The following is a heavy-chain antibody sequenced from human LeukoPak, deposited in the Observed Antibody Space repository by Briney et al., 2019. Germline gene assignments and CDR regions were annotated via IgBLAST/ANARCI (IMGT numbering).Heavy chain of an antibody. J-gene: IGHJ4*02. CDR1: GFTVSTDH. CDR2: SYSGGSR. V-gene: IGHV3-53*01. D-gene: IGHD1-26*01. Sequence: PGGSLSLSCAASGFTVSTDHMSWVRQAPGMGLEWVAVSYSGGSRHYAESVKGRFTISRDNSKNTLYLQMNSLRAEDTALYYCARVWELSFDHWGQGALVTVSS. CDR3: ARVWELSFDH.